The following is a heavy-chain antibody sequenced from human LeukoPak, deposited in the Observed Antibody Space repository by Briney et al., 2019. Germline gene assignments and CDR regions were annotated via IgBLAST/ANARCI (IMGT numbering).Heavy chain of an antibody. CDR1: GGTFSSYA. Sequence: SMKVSCKASGGTFSSYAISWVRQAPGQGLEWMGRIIPILGIANYAQKFQGRVTITADKSTSTACMELSSLRSEDTAVYYCARTYYYDSSASGFDYWGQGTLVTVSS. CDR2: IIPILGIA. CDR3: ARTYYYDSSASGFDY. J-gene: IGHJ4*02. D-gene: IGHD3-22*01. V-gene: IGHV1-69*04.